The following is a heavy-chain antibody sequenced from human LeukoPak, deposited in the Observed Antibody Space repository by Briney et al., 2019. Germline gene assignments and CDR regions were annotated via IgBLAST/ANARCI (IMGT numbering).Heavy chain of an antibody. Sequence: PGGSLRLSCAASGFTFSSYSMNWVRQAPGKGLEWVSYISGSSSTIYYADSVKGRFTISRDNAKNSLYLQMNSLRAEDTAVYYCARDGSSYLYYYYGMDVWGQGTTVTVSS. D-gene: IGHD6-6*01. V-gene: IGHV3-48*01. CDR3: ARDGSSYLYYYYGMDV. CDR2: ISGSSSTI. CDR1: GFTFSSYS. J-gene: IGHJ6*02.